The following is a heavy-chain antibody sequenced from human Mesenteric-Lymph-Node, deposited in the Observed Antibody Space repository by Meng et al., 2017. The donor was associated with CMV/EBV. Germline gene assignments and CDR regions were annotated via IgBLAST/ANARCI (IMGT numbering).Heavy chain of an antibody. J-gene: IGHJ4*02. V-gene: IGHV2-5*01. CDR3: ANQRGAAAGYDILPGYGY. D-gene: IGHD3-9*01. CDR1: LSTSGMG. CDR2: IYWNSNE. Sequence: LSTSGMGVGWYRQPPRQALGWVGVIYWNSNERYSPSLKGRLALPTDTTKSQMTLTMTNMDPVDTATYYCANQRGAAAGYDILPGYGYWGQGTLVTVSS.